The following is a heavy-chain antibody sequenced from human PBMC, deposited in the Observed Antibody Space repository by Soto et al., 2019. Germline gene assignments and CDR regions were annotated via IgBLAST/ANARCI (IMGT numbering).Heavy chain of an antibody. CDR2: ISSSSSYI. CDR1: GFTFGSYS. CDR3: ARDYRWELRLSRDYYYGMDV. V-gene: IGHV3-21*01. Sequence: TGGSLRLSCAASGFTFGSYSMNWVRQAPGKGLEWVSSISSSSSYIYYADSVKGRFTISRDNAKNSLYLQMNSLRAEDTAVYYCARDYRWELRLSRDYYYGMDVWGQGTTVTVSS. J-gene: IGHJ6*02. D-gene: IGHD1-26*01.